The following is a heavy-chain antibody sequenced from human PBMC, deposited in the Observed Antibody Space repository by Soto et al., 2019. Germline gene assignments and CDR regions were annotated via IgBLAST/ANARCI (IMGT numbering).Heavy chain of an antibody. V-gene: IGHV3-74*01. CDR3: AREYYGLLTGYYTDY. J-gene: IGHJ4*02. CDR2: ISGDGVTT. CDR1: GFPFSSYW. D-gene: IGHD3-9*01. Sequence: EVQLVESGGDLVQRGGSLRLSCAASGFPFSSYWMHWVRHTPGKWLDWVARISGDGVTTYYADSVTGRFTVSRDNAKNTLSLQISGLRAEETAVYYCAREYYGLLTGYYTDYWGQGTLVSVSS.